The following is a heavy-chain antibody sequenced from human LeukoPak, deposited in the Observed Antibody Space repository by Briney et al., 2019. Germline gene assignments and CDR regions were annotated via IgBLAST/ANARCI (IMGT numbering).Heavy chain of an antibody. CDR2: IYYCGST. CDR1: GGSISSGGYY. D-gene: IGHD4-11*01. Sequence: SQTLSLTCTVSGGSISSGGYYWSWIRQHPGKGLEWIGYIYYCGSTYYNPSLKSRVTISVDTSKNQFSLKLSSVTAADTAVYYCARVQTVELPYFDYWGQGTLVTVSS. V-gene: IGHV4-31*03. J-gene: IGHJ4*02. CDR3: ARVQTVELPYFDY.